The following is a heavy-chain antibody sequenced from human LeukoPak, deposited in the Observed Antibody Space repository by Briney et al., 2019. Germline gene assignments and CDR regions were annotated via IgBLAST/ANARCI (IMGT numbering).Heavy chain of an antibody. J-gene: IGHJ4*02. Sequence: RASVKVSCKASGYTFTGYYMHWVRQAPGQGLEWMGWINPNSGGTNYAQKFQGRVTMTRDTSISTAYMELSRLRSDDTAVYYCARGRAMVRGVTTPLLYWGQGTLVTVSS. CDR2: INPNSGGT. CDR1: GYTFTGYY. D-gene: IGHD3-10*01. CDR3: ARGRAMVRGVTTPLLY. V-gene: IGHV1-2*02.